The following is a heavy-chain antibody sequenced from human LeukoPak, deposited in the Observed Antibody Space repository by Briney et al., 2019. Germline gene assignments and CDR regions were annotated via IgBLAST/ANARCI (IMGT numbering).Heavy chain of an antibody. D-gene: IGHD5-12*01. CDR1: GFTFSSYS. J-gene: IGHJ4*02. V-gene: IGHV3-21*01. CDR2: ISSSSSYI. CDR3: ARVDIVAHSFDY. Sequence: KPGGSLRLSCAASGFTFSSYSMNWVRQAPGKGLEWVSSISSSSSYIYYADSVKGRFTISRDNAKNSLYLQMNSLRAEDTAVYYCARVDIVAHSFDYWGQGTLVTVSS.